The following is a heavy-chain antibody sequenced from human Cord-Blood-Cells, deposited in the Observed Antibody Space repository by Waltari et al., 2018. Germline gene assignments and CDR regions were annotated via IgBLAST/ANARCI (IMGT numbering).Heavy chain of an antibody. CDR3: AKNSDWGFDY. D-gene: IGHD7-27*01. Sequence: QVQLVESGGGVVQPGRSLRLSCAASGFPFRSFGLHWVRQAPGKGLEWVAVISYDGSNKYYADSVKGRFTISRDNSKNTLYLQMNSLRAEDTAVYYCAKNSDWGFDYWGQGTLVTVSS. CDR1: GFPFRSFG. CDR2: ISYDGSNK. J-gene: IGHJ4*02. V-gene: IGHV3-30*18.